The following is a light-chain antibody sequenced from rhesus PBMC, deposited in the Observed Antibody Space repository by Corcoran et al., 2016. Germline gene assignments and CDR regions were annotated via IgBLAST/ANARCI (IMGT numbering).Light chain of an antibody. CDR3: QQYSNWPLT. V-gene: IGKV3S9*01. Sequence: EIVMTQSPATLSLSPGDRGTLSCRASQSVSSNLAWYQQKPGQAPCLLLYGASSRATGIPDRFSGSGSGTDFTLTITGLEPEDYAAYYCQQYSNWPLTFGGGTKVEIK. CDR2: GAS. J-gene: IGKJ4*01. CDR1: QSVSSN.